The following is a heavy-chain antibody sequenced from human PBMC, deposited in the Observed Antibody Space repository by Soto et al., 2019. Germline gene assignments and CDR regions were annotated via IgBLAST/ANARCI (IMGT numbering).Heavy chain of an antibody. Sequence: LGESLKISCEGSVYSFTSYWISWVRQMPGKGLEWMGRIDPSDSYTNYSPSFQGHVTISADKSISTAYLQWSSLKASDTAMYYCARRLRYCSSTSCYNGIGYYYGVDVGGQGTTGTGS. CDR1: VYSFTSYW. D-gene: IGHD2-2*02. CDR3: ARRLRYCSSTSCYNGIGYYYGVDV. V-gene: IGHV5-10-1*01. CDR2: IDPSDSYT. J-gene: IGHJ6*02.